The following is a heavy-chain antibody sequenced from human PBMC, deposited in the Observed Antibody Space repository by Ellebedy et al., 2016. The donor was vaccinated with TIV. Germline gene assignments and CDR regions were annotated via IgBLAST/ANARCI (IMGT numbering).Heavy chain of an antibody. CDR1: GFTFSSYA. J-gene: IGHJ4*02. D-gene: IGHD3-10*01. CDR2: ISGSGGTR. Sequence: PGGSLRLSCAASGFTFSSYAMSWVRQAPGKGLEWVSTISGSGGTRDYADSVKGRFTLSRDNSKNTLYLQMSSLRAEDTAVYYCAKGRDYYGSGSLDWGQGTLVTVSS. V-gene: IGHV3-23*01. CDR3: AKGRDYYGSGSLD.